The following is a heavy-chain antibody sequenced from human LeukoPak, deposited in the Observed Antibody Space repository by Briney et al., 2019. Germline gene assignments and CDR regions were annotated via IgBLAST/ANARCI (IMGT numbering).Heavy chain of an antibody. J-gene: IGHJ4*02. D-gene: IGHD5-12*01. Sequence: GSLRLSCAASGFTFSSYWMSWVRQAPGKGLEWVANIKQDGREKYYVDSVKGRFTISRDNAKSSLYLQMNSLRAEDTAVYYCASWYSGYDRGFDYWGQGTLVTVSS. CDR1: GFTFSSYW. V-gene: IGHV3-7*01. CDR3: ASWYSGYDRGFDY. CDR2: IKQDGREK.